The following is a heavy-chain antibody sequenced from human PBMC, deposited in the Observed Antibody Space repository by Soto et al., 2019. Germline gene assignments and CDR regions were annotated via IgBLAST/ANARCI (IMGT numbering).Heavy chain of an antibody. V-gene: IGHV6-1*01. CDR1: GDSVSSNNAA. D-gene: IGHD3-10*01. J-gene: IGHJ6*02. CDR3: ARGSYGSGSYDGMDV. Sequence: PSQTLSLTCVISGDSVSSNNAAWNWIRQSPSRGLGWLGRTYYRSKWYNDYAVSVKSRIDINPDTSKNQFSLQLNSVSPEDTAMYYCARGSYGSGSYDGMDVWGQGTTVTVSS. CDR2: TYYRSKWYN.